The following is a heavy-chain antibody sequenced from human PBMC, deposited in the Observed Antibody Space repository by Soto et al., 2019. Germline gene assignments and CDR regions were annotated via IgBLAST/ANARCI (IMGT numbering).Heavy chain of an antibody. V-gene: IGHV6-1*01. CDR3: ARGEQYSGRIFDY. CDR2: TYYRSKWYY. Sequence: QTLLLTSPVTGDTLDSNSAGWSWVRQSPSRGLEWLGRTYYRSKWYYEYAVSVRGRITINPDTSKNQYSLQLNSVTPEDTAVYFCARGEQYSGRIFDYWGQGTLITVAS. CDR1: GDTLDSNSAG. D-gene: IGHD1-26*01. J-gene: IGHJ4*01.